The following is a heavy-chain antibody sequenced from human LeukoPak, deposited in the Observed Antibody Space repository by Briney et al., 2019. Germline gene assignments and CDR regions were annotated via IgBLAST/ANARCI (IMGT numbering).Heavy chain of an antibody. V-gene: IGHV4-4*07. CDR1: GGSISSYY. Sequence: SETLSLTCTVSGGSISSYYWSWIRQPAGKGLEWIGRIYTSGSTNYNPSLKSRVTMSVDTSKNQFSLKLSSVTAADTAVYYCARDFKQQFYYYYYMDVWGKGTTVTVSS. CDR2: IYTSGST. J-gene: IGHJ6*03. D-gene: IGHD6-13*01. CDR3: ARDFKQQFYYYYYMDV.